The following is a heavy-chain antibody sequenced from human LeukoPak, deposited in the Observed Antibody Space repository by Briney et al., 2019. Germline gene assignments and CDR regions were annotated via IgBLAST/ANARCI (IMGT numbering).Heavy chain of an antibody. CDR1: GGSVSSYY. D-gene: IGHD6-19*01. Sequence: SETLSLTCTVSGGSVSSYYWSWIRQPPGKGLEWIGYIYNSENTKYNSSLESRVTISVDTSKNQFFLKLSPVTAADTAVYYCARFHSGPSGWYVLWYFDLWGRGTLVTVSS. CDR3: ARFHSGPSGWYVLWYFDL. J-gene: IGHJ2*01. CDR2: IYNSENT. V-gene: IGHV4-4*09.